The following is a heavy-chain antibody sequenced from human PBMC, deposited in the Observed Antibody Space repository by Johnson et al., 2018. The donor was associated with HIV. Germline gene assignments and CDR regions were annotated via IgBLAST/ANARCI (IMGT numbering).Heavy chain of an antibody. CDR1: GFTFSSYA. J-gene: IGHJ3*02. V-gene: IGHV3-30-3*01. D-gene: IGHD3-22*01. CDR2: ISYDGSNK. CDR3: AREEVVVPGHDAFDI. Sequence: QVQLVESGGGVVQPGRSLRLSCAASGFTFSSYAMHWVRQAPGKWLEWVAVISYDGSNKYYADSVKGRFTISRDNSKNTLYLQMNSLRAEDTAVYYCAREEVVVPGHDAFDIWGQGTMVTVSS.